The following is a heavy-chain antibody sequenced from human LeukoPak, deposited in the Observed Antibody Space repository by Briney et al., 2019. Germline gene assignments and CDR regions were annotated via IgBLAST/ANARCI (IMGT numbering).Heavy chain of an antibody. D-gene: IGHD3-16*02. CDR1: GFTFSDYW. J-gene: IGHJ6*02. CDR3: ASYPAYGMDV. Sequence: GGSLRLSCAASGFTFSDYWMHWVRQAPGKGLVWVSHINADEDRAAYADSVKGRFTISRDNSKNTLYLQMNSLRAEDTAVYYCASYPAYGMDVWGQGTTVTVSS. CDR2: INADEDRA. V-gene: IGHV3-74*01.